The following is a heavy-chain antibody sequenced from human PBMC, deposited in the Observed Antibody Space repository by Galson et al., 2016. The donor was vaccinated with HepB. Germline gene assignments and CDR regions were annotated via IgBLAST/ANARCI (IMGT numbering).Heavy chain of an antibody. CDR1: GGSISSFF. J-gene: IGHJ5*02. D-gene: IGHD6-19*01. Sequence: ETLSLTCTVSGGSISSFFWGWIRQPPGKGLEWIGFVYSGGGSNYNPSLRSRVTISVDTSKNQFSLTLTSVTAADTAVYYCARRAVAGNWFDPWGQGTLVTVSS. V-gene: IGHV4-59*01. CDR2: VYSGGGS. CDR3: ARRAVAGNWFDP.